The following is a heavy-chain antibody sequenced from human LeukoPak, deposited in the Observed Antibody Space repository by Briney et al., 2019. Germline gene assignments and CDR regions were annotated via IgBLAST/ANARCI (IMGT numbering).Heavy chain of an antibody. V-gene: IGHV3-48*04. CDR3: ARKDSSGYYYYYYYMDD. J-gene: IGHJ6*03. D-gene: IGHD3-22*01. CDR1: GFTFSSYS. Sequence: GGSLRLSCAASGFTFSSYSMNWVRQAPGKGLEWVSYISSSSSTIYYADSVKGRFTISRDNAKNSLYLQMNSLRAEDTAVYYCARKDSSGYYYYYYYMDDWGKGTTVTVSS. CDR2: ISSSSSTI.